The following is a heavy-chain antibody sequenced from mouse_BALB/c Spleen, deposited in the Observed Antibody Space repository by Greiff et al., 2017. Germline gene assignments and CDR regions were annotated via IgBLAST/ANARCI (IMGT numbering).Heavy chain of an antibody. V-gene: IGHV1-9*01. Sequence: VKLVESGAALMKPGASVTISCKATGYTFSSYWIEWVKQRPGHGLEWIGEIFPGSGSTNYNEKVKGKATFTADTSSNTAYMQLSSLTSEDSAVYYCARKLCYAMDYWGQGTSVTVSS. D-gene: IGHD6-1*01. CDR1: GYTFSSYW. J-gene: IGHJ4*01. CDR3: ARKLCYAMDY. CDR2: IFPGSGST.